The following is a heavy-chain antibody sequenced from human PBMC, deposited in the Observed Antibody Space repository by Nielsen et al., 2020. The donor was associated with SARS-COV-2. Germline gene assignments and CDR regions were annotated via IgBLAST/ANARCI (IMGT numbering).Heavy chain of an antibody. V-gene: IGHV3-30-3*01. CDR2: ISYDGSNK. CDR1: GFTFSSYA. CDR3: ARAIYRLTTDNWFDP. D-gene: IGHD4-11*01. J-gene: IGHJ5*02. Sequence: GESLKISCAASGFTFSSYAMHWVRQAPGKGLEWVAVISYDGSNKYYADSVKGRFTISRDNSKNTLYLQMNSLRAEDTAVYYCARAIYRLTTDNWFDPWGQGTLVTVSS.